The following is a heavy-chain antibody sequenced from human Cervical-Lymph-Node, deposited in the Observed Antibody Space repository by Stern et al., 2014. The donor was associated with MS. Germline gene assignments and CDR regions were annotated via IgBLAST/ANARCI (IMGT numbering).Heavy chain of an antibody. Sequence: EVQLVESGGGLVKPGGSLRISCAASGFTFRSYSMNWVRQAPGKGLEWVSSISSSSSYIYYADSVKGRFTISRDNAKNSLYLQMNSLRAEDTAVYYCAREGVRGVIIPHYYYYGMDVWGQGTTVTVSS. J-gene: IGHJ6*02. CDR3: AREGVRGVIIPHYYYYGMDV. D-gene: IGHD3-10*01. CDR2: ISSSSSYI. V-gene: IGHV3-21*01. CDR1: GFTFRSYS.